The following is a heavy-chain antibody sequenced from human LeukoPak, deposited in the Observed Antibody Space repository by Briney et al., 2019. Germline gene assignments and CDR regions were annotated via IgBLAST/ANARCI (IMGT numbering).Heavy chain of an antibody. J-gene: IGHJ4*02. Sequence: ASVKVSCKASGFTFTSSAVQWVRQARGQRLEWMGWINAGNGNTKYSQKFQGRVTITRDTSASTAYMELSSLRSEDTAVYYCARVGGSYYYFDYWGQGTLVTVSS. CDR1: GFTFTSSA. D-gene: IGHD1-26*01. V-gene: IGHV1-3*01. CDR2: INAGNGNT. CDR3: ARVGGSYYYFDY.